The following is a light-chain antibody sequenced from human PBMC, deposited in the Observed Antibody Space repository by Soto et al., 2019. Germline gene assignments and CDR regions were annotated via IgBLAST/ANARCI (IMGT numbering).Light chain of an antibody. CDR2: EVT. V-gene: IGLV2-8*01. CDR3: SSYTGTSDFYV. J-gene: IGLJ1*01. Sequence: QSVLTQPPSASGSPGQSVTISCTGTSSDVGRFNFVSWYQQHPGKAPKLLIYEVTKRPSGVPDRFSGSKSGNAASLTVSGLQAEHEADYFCSSYTGTSDFYVFGTGTKVTVL. CDR1: SSDVGRFNF.